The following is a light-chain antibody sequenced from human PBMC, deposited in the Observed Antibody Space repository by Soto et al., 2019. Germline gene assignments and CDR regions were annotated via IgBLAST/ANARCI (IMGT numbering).Light chain of an antibody. CDR2: AAS. J-gene: IGKJ1*01. CDR1: QGIRNE. Sequence: ALQMTQSPSSLSASVGDRVTITCRASQGIRNELGWYQQKPGKAPRLLVYAASSLQSGVPSRFSGSGSGTDFTLTINSLQPDDFATYYCLQDHSYPRTFGQGTKIEIK. V-gene: IGKV1-6*01. CDR3: LQDHSYPRT.